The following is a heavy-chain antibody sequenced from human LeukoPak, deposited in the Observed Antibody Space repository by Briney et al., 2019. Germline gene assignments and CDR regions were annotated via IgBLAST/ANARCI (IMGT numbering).Heavy chain of an antibody. CDR3: AKFPKPCSYRSGWYFDY. Sequence: GGSLRLSCAASGFTFDDYAMHGVRQAPGKGLEWVSGISWNSGSIGYADSVKGRFTISRDNAKSSLYLQMNSLRAEDTALYYCAKFPKPCSYRSGWYFDYWGQGTLVTVSS. J-gene: IGHJ4*02. D-gene: IGHD6-19*01. CDR2: ISWNSGSI. CDR1: GFTFDDYA. V-gene: IGHV3-9*01.